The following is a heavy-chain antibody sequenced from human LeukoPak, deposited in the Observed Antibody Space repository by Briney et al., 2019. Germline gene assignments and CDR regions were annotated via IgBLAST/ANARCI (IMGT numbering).Heavy chain of an antibody. CDR2: IYTSGST. D-gene: IGHD6-13*01. V-gene: IGHV4-61*02. CDR3: ARAVGSSWLDY. J-gene: IGHJ4*02. Sequence: KPSETLSLTCTVSGGSISSGSYYWSWIRQPAGKGLEWIGRIYTSGSTNYNPSLKSRVTISVDTSKNQFSLKLSSVTAADTAVYYCARAVGSSWLDYWGQGTLVTVSS. CDR1: GGSISSGSYY.